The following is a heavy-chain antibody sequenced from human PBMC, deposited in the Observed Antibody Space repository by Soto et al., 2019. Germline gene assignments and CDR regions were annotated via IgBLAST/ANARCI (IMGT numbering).Heavy chain of an antibody. CDR2: ISAGGDKT. V-gene: IGHV3-23*01. CDR1: GFTMSSYA. D-gene: IGHD2-21*02. CDR3: AKVVYCGGDCPPGDY. Sequence: EVQLLESGGGLVQPGGSLRLSCAASGFTMSSYAMSWVRQAPGKGLEWVSAISAGGDKTYYVDSAKGRFTISRDFSKKTQYLQLNSLRAEDTAVYYCAKVVYCGGDCPPGDYWGQGTLVTVSS. J-gene: IGHJ4*02.